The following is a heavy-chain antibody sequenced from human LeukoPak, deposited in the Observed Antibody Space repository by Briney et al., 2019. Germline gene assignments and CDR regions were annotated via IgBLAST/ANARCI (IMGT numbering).Heavy chain of an antibody. CDR1: GGSISSYY. Sequence: PSETLSLTCTVSGGSISSYYWSWIRQPPGKGLEWIGYIYYSGSTNYNPSLKSRVTISVDTSKNQFSLKLSSVTAADTAVYYCASKHSSGYYYYYYMDVWGRGTTVTVSS. CDR2: IYYSGST. J-gene: IGHJ6*03. D-gene: IGHD3-22*01. V-gene: IGHV4-59*01. CDR3: ASKHSSGYYYYYYMDV.